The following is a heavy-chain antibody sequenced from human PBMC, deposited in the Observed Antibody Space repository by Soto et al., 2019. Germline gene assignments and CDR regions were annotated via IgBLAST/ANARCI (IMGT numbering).Heavy chain of an antibody. D-gene: IGHD3-10*01. CDR1: GGSISDYS. J-gene: IGHJ6*02. CDR2: MYYSRST. V-gene: IGHV4-59*08. CDR3: ASTLVRGVKGSYSYYYGMDV. Sequence: QVQLQESGPGLVKPSETLSLTCTVSGGSISDYSWSWIRQPPGKGLEWIGYMYYSRSTNYNPSLKSRVTISVDTSKNQFSLELSSVTAADTAVYYCASTLVRGVKGSYSYYYGMDVWGQGTTVTVAS.